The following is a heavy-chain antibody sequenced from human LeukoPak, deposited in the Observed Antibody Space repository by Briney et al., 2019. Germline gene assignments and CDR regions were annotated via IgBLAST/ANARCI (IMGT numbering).Heavy chain of an antibody. Sequence: ASVKVSCKASGYTFTSYGISWVRQAPGQGLEWMGWISAYNGNTNYAQKLQGRVTMTTDTSTSTAYTELRSLRSDDTAVYYCASSAAYDFWSGYYSDYWGQGTLVTVSS. J-gene: IGHJ4*02. CDR2: ISAYNGNT. CDR1: GYTFTSYG. CDR3: ASSAAYDFWSGYYSDY. D-gene: IGHD3-3*01. V-gene: IGHV1-18*01.